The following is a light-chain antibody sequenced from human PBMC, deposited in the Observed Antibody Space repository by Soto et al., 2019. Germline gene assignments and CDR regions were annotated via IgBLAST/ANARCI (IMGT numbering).Light chain of an antibody. Sequence: DIQMTQSPSSVSASVGDRVTITCRASQAIGDWLAWYQQKPGKAPNLLIYATSTLQSGVPSRFSGRGSETEFSLTISSLQPXDFXXXXXXXADISQLTFGGGTRVEI. CDR2: ATS. V-gene: IGKV1-12*01. CDR3: XXADISQLT. CDR1: QAIGDW. J-gene: IGKJ4*01.